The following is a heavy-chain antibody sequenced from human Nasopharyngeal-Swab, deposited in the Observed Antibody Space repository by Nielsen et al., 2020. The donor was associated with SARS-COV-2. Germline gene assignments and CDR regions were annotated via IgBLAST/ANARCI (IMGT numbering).Heavy chain of an antibody. J-gene: IGHJ6*03. V-gene: IGHV1-3*01. CDR1: GYTFTNYG. Sequence: ASVNVSCKVSGYTFTNYGIHWVRQAPGHRLDWMGWINPGTFNTKYSQKFQGRVTISRDTSASTAYMELSSLRSEDTAVYYCARAPGVDYYYYMDVWGNGTTVTVSS. CDR2: INPGTFNT. CDR3: ARAPGVDYYYYMDV.